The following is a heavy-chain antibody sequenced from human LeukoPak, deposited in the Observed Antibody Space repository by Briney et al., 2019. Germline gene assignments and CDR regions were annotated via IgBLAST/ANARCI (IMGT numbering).Heavy chain of an antibody. J-gene: IGHJ3*01. Sequence: GGSLRLSCAASVFTFSNYAMTWVRQAPGKGLEWVSTISGSDDDTYYADSVKGRFTISRDNSKNTLYLQMNSLRAEDTAVYYCANQRGNSAYSPPGAGGKGTMVTVSS. CDR2: ISGSDDDT. CDR3: ANQRGNSAYSPPGA. D-gene: IGHD3-22*01. CDR1: VFTFSNYA. V-gene: IGHV3-23*01.